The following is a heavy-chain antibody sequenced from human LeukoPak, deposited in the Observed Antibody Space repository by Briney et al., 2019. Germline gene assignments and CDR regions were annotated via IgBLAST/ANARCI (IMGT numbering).Heavy chain of an antibody. D-gene: IGHD3-16*02. J-gene: IGHJ3*02. V-gene: IGHV4-34*01. CDR1: GGSFSGYY. CDR3: ARGYDYVWASYRSPRAFDI. Sequence: SETLSLTCAVYGGSFSGYYWSWIRQPPGKGLEWIGEINHSGSTGYNPSLKSRITISVDTSKNQFSLKLNSVTAADTAVYYCARGYDYVWASYRSPRAFDIWGQGTMVTVSS. CDR2: INHSGST.